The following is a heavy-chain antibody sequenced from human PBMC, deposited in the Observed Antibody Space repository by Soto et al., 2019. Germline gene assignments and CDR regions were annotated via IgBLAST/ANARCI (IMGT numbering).Heavy chain of an antibody. D-gene: IGHD6-13*01. V-gene: IGHV4-59*01. CDR1: SDSISDYY. CDR2: IYYSGST. CDR3: ARDLFYSSRGHFGV. Sequence: QVQLQESGPGLMKSSETLSLTCTVSSDSISDYYWSWIRQPPGKGLEWIGYIYYSGSTNYNPSLKSRVTISVDTSKNQFSLKLSSVTAADTAVYYCARDLFYSSRGHFGVWGQGALVTVSS. J-gene: IGHJ4*02.